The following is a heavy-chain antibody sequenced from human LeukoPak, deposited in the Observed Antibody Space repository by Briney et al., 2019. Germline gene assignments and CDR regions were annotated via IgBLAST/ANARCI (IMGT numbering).Heavy chain of an antibody. Sequence: GGSLRLSCAASGFTLSSYAMSWVRQAPGKGLEWVSAISGSGGSTYYADSVKGRFTISRDNSKNTLYLQMNSLRAEDTAVYYCAKDWIAAAGPHTLFDYWGQGTLVTVSS. V-gene: IGHV3-23*01. CDR2: ISGSGGST. CDR1: GFTLSSYA. J-gene: IGHJ4*02. D-gene: IGHD6-13*01. CDR3: AKDWIAAAGPHTLFDY.